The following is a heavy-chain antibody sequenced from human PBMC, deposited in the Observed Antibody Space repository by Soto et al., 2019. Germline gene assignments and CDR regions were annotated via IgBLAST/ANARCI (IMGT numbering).Heavy chain of an antibody. Sequence: SETLSLTCTVSGDSISSSRYYWGWVRQPPGKGLEWIGSIYYRGSTYYSPSLKSRVTISVDTSKNQVSLKLSSVTAADTAVYYRATHLHPTTGYCPSTTCYHFDYWGQGTLGTVSS. CDR3: ATHLHPTTGYCPSTTCYHFDY. CDR1: GDSISSSRYY. J-gene: IGHJ4*02. D-gene: IGHD2-2*01. V-gene: IGHV4-39*01. CDR2: IYYRGST.